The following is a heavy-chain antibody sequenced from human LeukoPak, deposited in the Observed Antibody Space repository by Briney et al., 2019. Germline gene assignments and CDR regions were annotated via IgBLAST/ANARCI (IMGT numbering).Heavy chain of an antibody. V-gene: IGHV1-69*05. CDR1: GGTFSSYA. CDR3: ARVPGYSSSWYFDY. D-gene: IGHD6-13*01. J-gene: IGHJ4*02. CDR2: IIPIFGTA. Sequence: GASVKVSCKASGGTFSSYAISWVRQAPGQGLEWMGGIIPIFGTANYAQKFQGRVTITTDESTSTAYMELSSLRSEDTAVYYCARVPGYSSSWYFDYWGQGTLVTVSS.